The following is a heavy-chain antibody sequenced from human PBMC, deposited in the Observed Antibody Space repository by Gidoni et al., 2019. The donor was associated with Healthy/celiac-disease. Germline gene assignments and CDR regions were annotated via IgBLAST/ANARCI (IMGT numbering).Heavy chain of an antibody. D-gene: IGHD2-2*01. CDR3: ARDLWDCSSTSCYGLYYYYGMDV. CDR1: GFTFSSYW. J-gene: IGHJ6*02. Sequence: EVQLVESGGGLVQPGGSLRLSCAASGFTFSSYWMSWVRQAPGKGLEWVANIKQDGSEKYYVDSVKGRFTISRDNAKNSLYLQMNSLRAEDTAVYYCARDLWDCSSTSCYGLYYYYGMDVWGQGTTVTVSS. V-gene: IGHV3-7*01. CDR2: IKQDGSEK.